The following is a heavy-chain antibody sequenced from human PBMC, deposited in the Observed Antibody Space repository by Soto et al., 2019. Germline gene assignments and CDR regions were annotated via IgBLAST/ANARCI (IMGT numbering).Heavy chain of an antibody. D-gene: IGHD2-21*01. J-gene: IGHJ1*01. Sequence: SETLSLTCTVTGDSISSRSYYWGWIRQPPGKGLEWIGSIYYSGSTYNNPSLRSRVSMSIDTYKDQFSLKLKSVTAEDTAMYFCERQRPSVVPKAHSDVWGQGYLVTVSS. CDR3: ERQRPSVVPKAHSDV. CDR2: IYYSGST. V-gene: IGHV4-39*01. CDR1: GDSISSRSYY.